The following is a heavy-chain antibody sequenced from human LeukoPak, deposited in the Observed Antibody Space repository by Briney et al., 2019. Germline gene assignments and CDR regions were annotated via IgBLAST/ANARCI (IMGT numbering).Heavy chain of an antibody. CDR3: ARFLMYYYGSGTFKNWVDP. J-gene: IGHJ5*02. D-gene: IGHD3-10*01. CDR1: NDSVSSTNYY. CDR2: IYYSGST. Sequence: KPSETLSLTCTVSNDSVSSTNYYWSWIRQPPGKGLEWIGYIYYSGSTNYNPSLKSRVTISVDTSKTQFSLKLTSVSAADTAVYYCARFLMYYYGSGTFKNWVDPWGQGTLVTVSS. V-gene: IGHV4-61*01.